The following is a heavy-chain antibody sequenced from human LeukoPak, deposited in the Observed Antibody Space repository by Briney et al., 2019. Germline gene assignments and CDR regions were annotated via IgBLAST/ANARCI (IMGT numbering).Heavy chain of an antibody. Sequence: GGSLRLSCAASGFTFSNYGIHWVRQAPGKGPEWVAVIWSDGINKYYVDSVKGRFTISRDNSKNTLYLQMNSLRADDTAVYYCARSTYSSSSYYFDYWGQGSLVTVSS. CDR1: GFTFSNYG. CDR3: ARSTYSSSSYYFDY. V-gene: IGHV3-33*01. CDR2: IWSDGINK. D-gene: IGHD6-13*01. J-gene: IGHJ4*02.